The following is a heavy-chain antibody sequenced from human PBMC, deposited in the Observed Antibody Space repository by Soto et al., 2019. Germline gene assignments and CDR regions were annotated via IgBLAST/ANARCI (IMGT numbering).Heavy chain of an antibody. CDR1: GGSVSSGDYY. CDR2: IFYTGTT. Sequence: TSETLSLTCSVSGGSVSSGDYYWVWVRQPPGKGLEWVGSIFYTGTTYYNPSLKSRVTISVDTPKNQFSLRLSSVTAADTAGYYCARHVRVIPKYYDLSTTYGMDVWGQGTTVTVSS. J-gene: IGHJ6*02. CDR3: ARHVRVIPKYYDLSTTYGMDV. V-gene: IGHV4-39*01. D-gene: IGHD3-9*01.